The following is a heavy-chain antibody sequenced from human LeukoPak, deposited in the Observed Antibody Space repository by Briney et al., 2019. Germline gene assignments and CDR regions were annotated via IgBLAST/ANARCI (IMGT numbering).Heavy chain of an antibody. D-gene: IGHD3-22*01. CDR1: GLTFSDYS. J-gene: IGHJ4*02. Sequence: GGSLRLSCVGSGLTFSDYSMEWVRQAPGKGLEWVSSISSSSGTIYYADSVKGRFTVSRDNAKNSLYLQMRSLRDEDTAVYYCARDYNSAWRFDYWGQGTLVTVSS. V-gene: IGHV3-48*02. CDR3: ARDYNSAWRFDY. CDR2: ISSSSGTI.